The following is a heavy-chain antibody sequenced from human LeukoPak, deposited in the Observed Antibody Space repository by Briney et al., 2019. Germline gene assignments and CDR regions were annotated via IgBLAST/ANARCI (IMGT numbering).Heavy chain of an antibody. J-gene: IGHJ4*02. Sequence: GGSLRLSCAASGFTFSSYSMNWVRQAPGKGLEWVSSISSSSSYIYYADSVKGRFTISRDNAKNSLYLQMNSLRAEDTAVYYCEREYCSSTSCYTVEFDYWGQGTLVTVSS. V-gene: IGHV3-21*01. CDR1: GFTFSSYS. CDR2: ISSSSSYI. D-gene: IGHD2-2*02. CDR3: EREYCSSTSCYTVEFDY.